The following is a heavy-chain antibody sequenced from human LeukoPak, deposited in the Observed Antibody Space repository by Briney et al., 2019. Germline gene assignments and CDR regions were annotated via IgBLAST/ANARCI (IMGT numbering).Heavy chain of an antibody. CDR1: GGSISSYY. Sequence: LSETLSLTSSVSGGSISSYYWSWIRQPPGKGLEWIGYIYYSRSTTYNPSLKSPVTISVDTSKNQFSLKLSSVTAADTAVYYCARQGGNWFDPWGQGTLVTVSS. J-gene: IGHJ5*02. V-gene: IGHV4-59*08. CDR2: IYYSRST. CDR3: ARQGGNWFDP.